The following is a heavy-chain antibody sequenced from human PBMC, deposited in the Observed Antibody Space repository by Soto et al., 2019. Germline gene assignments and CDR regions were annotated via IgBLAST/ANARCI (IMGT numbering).Heavy chain of an antibody. V-gene: IGHV1-18*01. D-gene: IGHD3-16*01. J-gene: IGHJ6*02. Sequence: QGQLVQSGAEVRKPGASVKVSCKTSGYSFTSYGISWVRQAPGQGREWMAWISPYNDKTDYAQKFQGKVTLTTDTSTSTMYMYLRSLTSDDTAVYYCARDYPLAPRHGYGIDFWGQGTTVIVSS. CDR2: ISPYNDKT. CDR1: GYSFTSYG. CDR3: ARDYPLAPRHGYGIDF.